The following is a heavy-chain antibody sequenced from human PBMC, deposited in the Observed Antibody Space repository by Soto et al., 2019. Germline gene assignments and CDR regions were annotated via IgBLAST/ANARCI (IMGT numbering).Heavy chain of an antibody. CDR3: ARVIWSGHLTSDL. CDR2: ISSSSSTI. D-gene: IGHD3-3*01. Sequence: EVQVVESGGGLVQPGGSLRLSCAASGFTFSSNSMNWVRQAPGKGLEWISYISSSSSTISADAVRCRFTISRDHAKNSLYLQMNSLRDEDTAVYYCARVIWSGHLTSDLWGQGTLVTVSS. V-gene: IGHV3-48*02. CDR1: GFTFSSNS. J-gene: IGHJ5*02.